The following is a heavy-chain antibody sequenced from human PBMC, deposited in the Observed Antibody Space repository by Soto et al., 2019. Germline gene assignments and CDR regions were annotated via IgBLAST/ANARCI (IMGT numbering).Heavy chain of an antibody. CDR2: ISWNSGSI. CDR1: GFTFDDYA. V-gene: IGHV3-9*01. J-gene: IGHJ4*02. CDR3: TKDICVTGSRGESDN. D-gene: IGHD1-20*01. Sequence: EVQLVESGGGLVQPGRSLRLSCSASGFTFDDYAMHWVRQAPGKGLERVPAISWNSGSIGYADSVKGRFTISRDNAKNTLYLQINSLRAEDTALYYCTKDICVTGSRGESDNWGKGTLIIV.